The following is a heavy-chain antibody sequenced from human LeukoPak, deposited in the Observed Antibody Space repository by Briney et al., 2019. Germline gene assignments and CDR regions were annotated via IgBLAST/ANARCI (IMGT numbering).Heavy chain of an antibody. Sequence: PSETLSLTCSVSGDSVRTDSHYWSWIRQPPGKGLEWIVNVFYSGRTAYNPSLKSRVTISVDMSKSQFSLQLSSVTAADTAVYYCVRETATYYYDSRGYYRQTEVFDIWGQGTPVIVSS. D-gene: IGHD3-22*01. CDR3: VRETATYYYDSRGYYRQTEVFDI. J-gene: IGHJ3*02. CDR1: GDSVRTDSHY. CDR2: VFYSGRT. V-gene: IGHV4-61*01.